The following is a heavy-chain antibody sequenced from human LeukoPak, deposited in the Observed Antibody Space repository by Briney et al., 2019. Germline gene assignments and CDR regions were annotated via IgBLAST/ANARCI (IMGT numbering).Heavy chain of an antibody. V-gene: IGHV3-21*01. D-gene: IGHD3-22*01. J-gene: IGHJ3*02. Sequence: GGPLRLSCAASGFTFSSYSMNWVRQATGKWLEWVSSISSTSSYIYYADSVKGRFTISRDNAKNSLYLQMNSLRAEDTAVYYCARALPPLRYYDSSGYPDAFDIWGQGTMVTVSS. CDR2: ISSTSSYI. CDR3: ARALPPLRYYDSSGYPDAFDI. CDR1: GFTFSSYS.